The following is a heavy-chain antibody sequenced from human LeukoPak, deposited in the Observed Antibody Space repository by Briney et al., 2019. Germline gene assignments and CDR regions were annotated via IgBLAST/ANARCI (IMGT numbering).Heavy chain of an antibody. CDR1: GYTFTGYY. D-gene: IGHD3-10*01. CDR2: INPNSGGT. J-gene: IGHJ5*02. V-gene: IGHV1-2*02. CDR3: ARLMPSITRGGYNWFDP. Sequence: ASVKVSCKASGYTFTGYYMHWVRQAPGQGLEWMGWINPNSGGTNYAQKFQGGVTMTRDTSISTAYMELSRLRSDDTAVYYCARLMPSITRGGYNWFDPWGQGTLVTVSS.